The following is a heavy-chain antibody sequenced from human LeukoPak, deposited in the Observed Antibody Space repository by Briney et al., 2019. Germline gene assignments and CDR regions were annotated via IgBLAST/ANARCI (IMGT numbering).Heavy chain of an antibody. CDR3: AKDQGGRYYYYYMDV. CDR2: ISGSGGST. CDR1: GFTFSSYA. V-gene: IGHV3-23*01. Sequence: GGSLRLSCAASGFTFSSYAMSWVRQAPGKGLEWVSAISGSGGSTYYADSVKGRFTISRDNSKNTLYLQMNSLRAEDTAVYYCAKDQGGRYYYYYMDVWGKGTTVTVSS. J-gene: IGHJ6*03.